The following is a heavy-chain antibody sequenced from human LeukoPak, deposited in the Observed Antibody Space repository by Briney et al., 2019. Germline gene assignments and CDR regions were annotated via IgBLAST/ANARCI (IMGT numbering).Heavy chain of an antibody. CDR3: ARVYSSSWYAFSYYYGMDV. V-gene: IGHV3-7*01. CDR2: IKQDGSEK. J-gene: IGHJ6*02. CDR1: GFTFSSYW. D-gene: IGHD6-13*01. Sequence: TGGSLRLSCAASGFTFSSYWMSWVRQAPGKGLEWVANIKQDGSEKYYVDSVKSRFTISRDNAKNSLYLQMNSLRAGDTAVYYCARVYSSSWYAFSYYYGMDVWGQGTTVTVSS.